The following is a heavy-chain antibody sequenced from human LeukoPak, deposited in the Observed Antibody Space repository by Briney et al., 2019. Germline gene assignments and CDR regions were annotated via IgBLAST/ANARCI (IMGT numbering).Heavy chain of an antibody. V-gene: IGHV3-9*03. CDR1: GFTFDDYA. CDR3: AKDSGYYFNYAFDI. CDR2: ISWNSGSI. D-gene: IGHD3-22*01. Sequence: GGSLRLSCAASGFTFDDYAMHWVRQAPGKGLEWVSGISWNSGSIGYADSVKGRFTISRDNAKNSLYLQMNSLRAEDIALYYCAKDSGYYFNYAFDIWGQGTMVTVSS. J-gene: IGHJ3*02.